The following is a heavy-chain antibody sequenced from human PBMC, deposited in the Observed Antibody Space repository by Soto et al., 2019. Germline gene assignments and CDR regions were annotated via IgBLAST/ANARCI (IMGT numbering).Heavy chain of an antibody. D-gene: IGHD2-15*01. CDR1: GYTFTSYG. J-gene: IGHJ4*02. Sequence: ASVKVSCKASGYTFTSYGISWVRQAPGQGLEWMGWISAYNGNTNYAQKLQGRVTMTTDTSTSTAYMELSSLRSDDTAVYYCARDRRYCSGGSCYPYYFDYWGQGTLVTVSS. CDR3: ARDRRYCSGGSCYPYYFDY. V-gene: IGHV1-18*01. CDR2: ISAYNGNT.